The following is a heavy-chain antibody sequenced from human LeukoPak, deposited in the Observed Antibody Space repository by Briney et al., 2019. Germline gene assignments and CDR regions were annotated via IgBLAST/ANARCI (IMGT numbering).Heavy chain of an antibody. D-gene: IGHD1-26*01. Sequence: GRSLRLSCAASGFTFSSYAMHWVRQAPGKGLEWVAVISYDGSNKYYADSVKGRFTISRDNSKNTLYLQMNSLRAEDTAVYYCARAKWELPAFDYWGQGTLVTVSS. CDR2: ISYDGSNK. CDR3: ARAKWELPAFDY. J-gene: IGHJ4*02. V-gene: IGHV3-30-3*01. CDR1: GFTFSSYA.